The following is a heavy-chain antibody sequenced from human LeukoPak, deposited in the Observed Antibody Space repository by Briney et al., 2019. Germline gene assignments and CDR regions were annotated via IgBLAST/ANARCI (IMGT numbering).Heavy chain of an antibody. V-gene: IGHV3-11*01. CDR1: GGSISSYY. CDR2: ISNRGKTI. Sequence: LSLTCTVSGGSISSYYWSWIRQAPGKGLEWVSYISNRGKTIYYADSVKGRFTISRDNAKNSLYLQMNSLRAEDTAVYYCARGDIVSNWGQGTLVTVSS. D-gene: IGHD2-15*01. CDR3: ARGDIVSN. J-gene: IGHJ4*02.